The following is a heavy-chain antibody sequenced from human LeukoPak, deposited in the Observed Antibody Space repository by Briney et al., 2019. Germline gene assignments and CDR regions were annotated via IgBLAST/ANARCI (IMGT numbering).Heavy chain of an antibody. Sequence: GASVKVSCKASGYTFTGYYVHWVRPPPGQGLAWMGWINPNSGGTNYPQKFQGRVTMTRDTSISTAYMELSRLRSDDTAMYYCARKLELPDYWGQGTLVTVSS. CDR1: GYTFTGYY. CDR3: ARKLELPDY. J-gene: IGHJ4*02. V-gene: IGHV1-2*02. D-gene: IGHD1-7*01. CDR2: INPNSGGT.